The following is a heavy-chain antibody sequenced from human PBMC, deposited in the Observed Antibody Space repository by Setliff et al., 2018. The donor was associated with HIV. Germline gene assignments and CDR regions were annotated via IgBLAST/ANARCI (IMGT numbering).Heavy chain of an antibody. CDR1: GLTFSNYW. CDR2: ISSTSSNI. V-gene: IGHV3-48*01. D-gene: IGHD6-19*01. Sequence: LRLSCVASGLTFSNYWMHWVRQAPGKGLEWVSYISSTSSNIYYVDSVEGRFTISRDNADNSLYLQMNSLRAEDTAVYYCARYALAVPGYHNAFDIWGQGTMVTVSS. CDR3: ARYALAVPGYHNAFDI. J-gene: IGHJ3*02.